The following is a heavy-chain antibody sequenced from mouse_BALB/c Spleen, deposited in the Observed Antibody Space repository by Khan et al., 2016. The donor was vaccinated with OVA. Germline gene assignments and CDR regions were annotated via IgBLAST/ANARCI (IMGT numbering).Heavy chain of an antibody. V-gene: IGHV2-6-1*01. CDR2: IWSDGST. CDR3: ARQPYYHYNIMDY. CDR1: GFSLTNYG. Sequence: VQLQESGPGLVAPSQSLSITCTISGFSLTNYGVHWVRQPPGKGLEWLVVIWSDGSTTYNSALKSRLCISKDNSKSQVFLKMNSLQTDDTAMYYCARQPYYHYNIMDYWGQGTSVTVSS. D-gene: IGHD2-10*01. J-gene: IGHJ4*01.